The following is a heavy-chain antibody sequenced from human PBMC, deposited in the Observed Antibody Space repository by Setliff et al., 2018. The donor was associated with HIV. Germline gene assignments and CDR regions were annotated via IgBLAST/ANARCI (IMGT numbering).Heavy chain of an antibody. V-gene: IGHV1-18*01. Sequence: ASVKVSCKASGYTFSDYGISWVRQAPGQGLEWMGWISAHNGRINYAQKFQGRVTMTTYRSTSTAYMELRRLRSDDTAVYYCARDVGRDGYCFDHWGQGTLVTVSS. CDR1: GYTFSDYG. CDR3: ARDVGRDGYCFDH. D-gene: IGHD5-12*01. CDR2: ISAHNGRI. J-gene: IGHJ4*02.